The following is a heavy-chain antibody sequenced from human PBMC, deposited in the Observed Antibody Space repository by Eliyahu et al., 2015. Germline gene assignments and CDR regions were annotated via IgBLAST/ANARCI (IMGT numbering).Heavy chain of an antibody. CDR3: VRSRGEGFDF. CDR1: GXTFSXXW. CDR2: INSDGTIR. J-gene: IGHJ4*02. Sequence: EDHLVQSGGGVXQPGGSXXLSCAASGXTFSXXWMHWLRQGPGKGLVWVSRINSDGTIRDYADSVKGRFTISRDNAKNTLFLHLNSLRVEDMAVYYCVRSRGEGFDFWGQGTLVTVSS. D-gene: IGHD3-10*01. V-gene: IGHV3-74*01.